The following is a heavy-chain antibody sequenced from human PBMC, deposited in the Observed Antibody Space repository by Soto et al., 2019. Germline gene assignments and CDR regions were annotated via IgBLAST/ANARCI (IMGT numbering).Heavy chain of an antibody. CDR3: ARGDSGSYFDY. D-gene: IGHD1-26*01. V-gene: IGHV4-39*01. Sequence: SETLSLTCSVSGYSVSSSDYYWAWIRQPPGKGLEWIGSMFYSGLTYYNPSLKSRVTLSVDTSKNQFSVRLSSVTAADTAVYYCARGDSGSYFDYWGQGNLVTVSS. J-gene: IGHJ4*02. CDR2: MFYSGLT. CDR1: GYSVSSSDYY.